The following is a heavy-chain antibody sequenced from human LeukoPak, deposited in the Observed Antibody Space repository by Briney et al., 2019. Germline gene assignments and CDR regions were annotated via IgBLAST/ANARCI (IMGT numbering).Heavy chain of an antibody. CDR3: ARSRQLWFLYYYGMDV. J-gene: IGHJ6*02. CDR1: GGSFSGYY. D-gene: IGHD5-18*01. V-gene: IGHV4-34*01. CDR2: LNHSGST. Sequence: ASETLSLTCAVYGGSFSGYYWSWIRQPPGKGLEWIGELNHSGSTNYNPSLKSRVTISVDTSKNQFSLKLSPVTAADTAVYYCARSRQLWFLYYYGMDVWGQGTTVTVSS.